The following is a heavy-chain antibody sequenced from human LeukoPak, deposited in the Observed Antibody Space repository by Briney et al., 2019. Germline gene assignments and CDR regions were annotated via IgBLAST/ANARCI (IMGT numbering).Heavy chain of an antibody. Sequence: GGSLRLSCAASGFTFSSYSMNWVRQAPGKGLEWVSSISSSSSYIYYADSVKGRFTISRDNAKNSLYLQMNSLRAEDTAVYYCARGPDGYNPLLDYWGQGTLVTVSS. CDR2: ISSSSSYI. D-gene: IGHD5-24*01. V-gene: IGHV3-21*01. CDR1: GFTFSSYS. J-gene: IGHJ4*02. CDR3: ARGPDGYNPLLDY.